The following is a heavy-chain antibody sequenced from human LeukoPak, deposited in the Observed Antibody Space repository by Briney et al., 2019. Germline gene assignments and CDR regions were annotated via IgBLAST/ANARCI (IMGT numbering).Heavy chain of an antibody. CDR2: NNGDGSTT. CDR1: GFSLSGYW. J-gene: IGHJ4*02. D-gene: IGHD1-14*01. V-gene: IGHV3-74*01. Sequence: GGSLRLSCVASGFSLSGYWMYWVRQAPGKGLMYISRNNGDGSTTNYADVVKGRFTMSRDNVKNTLYLQMNSLRVEDTAVYYCARDLNREDFDYWGQGTLVAVSS. CDR3: ARDLNREDFDY.